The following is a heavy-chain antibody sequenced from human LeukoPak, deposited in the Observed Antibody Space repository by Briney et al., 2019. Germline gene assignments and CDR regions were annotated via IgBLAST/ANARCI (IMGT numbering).Heavy chain of an antibody. CDR3: ARGDMYFQDSSYRSLDH. V-gene: IGHV1-2*02. J-gene: IGHJ4*02. CDR1: GYNFGGYY. Sequence: ASVKVSCKSSGYNFGGYYIHWVRQVPGLGLEWMGWISPKGDETKYAQKFQGRLTVTRDTSISTTYMDLSGLRSDDTAVYYRARGDMYFQDSSYRSLDHWGQGTLVTVSS. CDR2: ISPKGDET. D-gene: IGHD2-15*01.